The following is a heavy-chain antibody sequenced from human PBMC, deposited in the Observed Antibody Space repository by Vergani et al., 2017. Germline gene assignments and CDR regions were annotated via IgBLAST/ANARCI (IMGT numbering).Heavy chain of an antibody. V-gene: IGHV3-30*02. D-gene: IGHD4-17*01. CDR3: AKERYGDYALVFDP. Sequence: QVQLVESGGGVVQPGGSLRLSCAASGFTFSSYGMHWVRQAPGKGLEWVAFIRYDGSNKYYADSVKGRFTISRDKSKNTLYLQMNSLRAEDTAVYYCAKERYGDYALVFDPWGQGTLVTVSS. J-gene: IGHJ5*02. CDR2: IRYDGSNK. CDR1: GFTFSSYG.